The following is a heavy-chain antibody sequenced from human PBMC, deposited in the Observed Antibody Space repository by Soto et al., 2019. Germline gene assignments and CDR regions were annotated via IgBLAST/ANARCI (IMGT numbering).Heavy chain of an antibody. CDR2: LIPIFGKA. D-gene: IGHD1-26*01. CDR3: ARGVTGGTYYS. J-gene: IGHJ4*02. CDR1: GGSFSSDA. V-gene: IGHV1-69*01. Sequence: QVQLVQSGAEMKKPDSSVKVSCTASGGSFSSDAITWVRQPPRQGLEWMGGLIPIFGKATYAQKFQDRVTFTADEATSTAYMELSGLKSEDTAIYYCARGVTGGTYYSWGQGTLVVVSS.